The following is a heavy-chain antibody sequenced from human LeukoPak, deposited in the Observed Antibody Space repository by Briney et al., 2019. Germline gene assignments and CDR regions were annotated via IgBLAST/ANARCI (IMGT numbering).Heavy chain of an antibody. V-gene: IGHV1-2*04. Sequence: GASVGLSGTPSGYTFTDYYMHWVREAPRHRLGWLRWCNPNSGGKNYAQKFQGWVTMTRDTSISTAYMELSRLRSDDTAVYYCARVPPAPLDCSGGSCYWDNWFDPWGQGTLVTVSS. CDR2: CNPNSGGK. CDR1: GYTFTDYY. J-gene: IGHJ5*02. D-gene: IGHD2-15*01. CDR3: ARVPPAPLDCSGGSCYWDNWFDP.